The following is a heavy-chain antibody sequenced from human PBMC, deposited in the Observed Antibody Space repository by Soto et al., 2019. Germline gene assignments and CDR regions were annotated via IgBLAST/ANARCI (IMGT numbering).Heavy chain of an antibody. J-gene: IGHJ4*02. CDR1: GGTFSSYT. V-gene: IGHV1-69*08. D-gene: IGHD1-26*01. CDR3: AREGDGSTPHDFDY. CDR2: IIPILGIA. Sequence: QVQLVQSGAEVKKPGSSVKVSCKASGGTFSSYTISWVRQAPGQGLEWMGRIIPILGIANYAQKFQGRVTITADKSTSTAYMELSSLRSEDTAVYYCAREGDGSTPHDFDYWGQGTLVTVSS.